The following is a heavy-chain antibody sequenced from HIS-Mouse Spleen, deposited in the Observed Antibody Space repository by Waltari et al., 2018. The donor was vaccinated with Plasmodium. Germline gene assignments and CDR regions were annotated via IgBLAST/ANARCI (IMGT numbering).Heavy chain of an antibody. CDR3: ASSWYWYFDL. CDR2: IKHDGSEK. V-gene: IGHV3-7*01. J-gene: IGHJ2*01. Sequence: EVQLVESGGGLVQPGGSRRLSGAAWACPFSRYGRSWVRQARGKGLEWVTNIKHDGSEKYYVDSVKGRFTISRDNAKNSLYLQMNSLRAEDTAVYYCASSWYWYFDLWGRGTLVTVSS. D-gene: IGHD6-13*01. CDR1: ACPFSRYG.